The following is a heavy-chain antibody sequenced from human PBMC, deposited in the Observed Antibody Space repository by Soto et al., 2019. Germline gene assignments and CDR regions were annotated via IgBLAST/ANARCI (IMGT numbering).Heavy chain of an antibody. CDR3: ARGGYYDSSGYYADY. Sequence: ASVKVSCKASGYTFTSYGISWVRQAPRQGLEWMGWISAYNGNTNYAQKLQGRVTMTTDTSTSTAYMELRSLRSDDTAVYYCARGGYYDSSGYYADYWGQGTLVTVSS. D-gene: IGHD3-22*01. V-gene: IGHV1-18*01. J-gene: IGHJ4*02. CDR1: GYTFTSYG. CDR2: ISAYNGNT.